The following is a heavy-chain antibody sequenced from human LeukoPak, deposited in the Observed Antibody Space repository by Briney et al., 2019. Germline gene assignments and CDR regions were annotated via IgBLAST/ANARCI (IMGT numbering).Heavy chain of an antibody. CDR2: ISSSSSYI. CDR3: ARDQSPLPATVDY. J-gene: IGHJ4*02. D-gene: IGHD2-15*01. Sequence: GGSLRLSCAASGFTFSSYGMSWVRQAPGKGLEWVSSISSSSSYIYYADSVKGRFTISRDNAKNSLYLQMNSLRAEDTAVYYCARDQSPLPATVDYWGQGTLVTVSS. CDR1: GFTFSSYG. V-gene: IGHV3-21*01.